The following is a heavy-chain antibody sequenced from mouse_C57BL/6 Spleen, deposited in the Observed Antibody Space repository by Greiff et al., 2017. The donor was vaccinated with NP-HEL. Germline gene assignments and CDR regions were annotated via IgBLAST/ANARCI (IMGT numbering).Heavy chain of an antibody. CDR1: GYAFTNYL. Sequence: QVQLKQSGAELVRPGTSVKVSCKASGYAFTNYLIEWVKQRPGQGLEWIGVINPGSGGTNYNEKFKGKATLTADKSSSTAYMQLSSLTSEDSAVYFCARDFYYYGSSYGYFDVWGTGTTVTVSS. J-gene: IGHJ1*03. CDR2: INPGSGGT. V-gene: IGHV1-54*01. D-gene: IGHD1-1*01. CDR3: ARDFYYYGSSYGYFDV.